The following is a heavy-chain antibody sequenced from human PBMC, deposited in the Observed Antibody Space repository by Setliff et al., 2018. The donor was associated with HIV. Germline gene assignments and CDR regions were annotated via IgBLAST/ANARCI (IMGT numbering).Heavy chain of an antibody. D-gene: IGHD3-10*01. CDR1: GGSISSTKW. V-gene: IGHV4-4*02. CDR3: ARKFTLRYYYGSGSLDAFDI. CDR2: IYQSGTT. J-gene: IGHJ3*02. Sequence: SETLSLTCEVSGGSISSTKWWNWVRQPPGKGLEWIGEIYQSGTTNYNPSLKSRVTMSVDTSNSQFSLELSSVTAADTAVYYCARKFTLRYYYGSGSLDAFDIWGQGTKVTVSS.